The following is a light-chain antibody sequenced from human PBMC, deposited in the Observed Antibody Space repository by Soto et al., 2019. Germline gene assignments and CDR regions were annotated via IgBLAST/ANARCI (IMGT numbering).Light chain of an antibody. CDR2: NNR. CDR1: SSNTGAGYD. Sequence: QSVLTQSPSASGAPGQRVTISCTGSSSNTGAGYDVHWYQQFPGTAPKLLIYNNRNRPSGVPDRFSGSKSGTSASLAITGLQAEDEADYYCQSYDSSLSAWVFGGGTKVTVL. J-gene: IGLJ3*02. V-gene: IGLV1-40*01. CDR3: QSYDSSLSAWV.